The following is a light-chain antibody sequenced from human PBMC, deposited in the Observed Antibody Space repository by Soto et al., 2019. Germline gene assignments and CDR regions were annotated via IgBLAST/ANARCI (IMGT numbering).Light chain of an antibody. CDR3: QQSYSTPRT. J-gene: IGKJ1*01. CDR1: QSVSSNY. Sequence: EIVLTQSPGTLSLSPGERATFSCRASQSVSSNYLAWYQQKPGQAPRLLIYGAFKRATGIPDRFSGSGSGTDFTLTISRMEPEDFAAYYCQQSYSTPRTFGQGTKVEIK. V-gene: IGKV3-20*01. CDR2: GAF.